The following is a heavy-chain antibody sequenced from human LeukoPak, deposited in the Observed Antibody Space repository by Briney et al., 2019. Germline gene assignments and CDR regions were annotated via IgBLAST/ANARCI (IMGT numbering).Heavy chain of an antibody. V-gene: IGHV4-4*07. CDR3: ARGAVGATPRDAFDI. CDR1: GGSISSYY. J-gene: IGHJ3*02. D-gene: IGHD1-26*01. Sequence: SETLSLTCTVSGGSISSYYWGWIRQPAGKGLEWIGRIYTSGSTNYNPSLKSRVTMSVDTSKNQFSLKLSSVTAAGTAVYYCARGAVGATPRDAFDIWGQGTMVTVSS. CDR2: IYTSGST.